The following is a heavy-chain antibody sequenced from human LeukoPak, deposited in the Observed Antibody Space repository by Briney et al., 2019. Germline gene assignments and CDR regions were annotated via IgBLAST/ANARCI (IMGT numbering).Heavy chain of an antibody. Sequence: PGGSLRLSCAASGFTFSSSWMTWVRQAPGKGLEWVANIKEDGSEKYYMDSVQGRFTISRDNAQNSLYLQMNSLRAEDTAVYYCATGLYYFDYWGQGTLVTVSS. CDR2: IKEDGSEK. CDR1: GFTFSSSW. D-gene: IGHD3/OR15-3a*01. J-gene: IGHJ4*02. CDR3: ATGLYYFDY. V-gene: IGHV3-7*01.